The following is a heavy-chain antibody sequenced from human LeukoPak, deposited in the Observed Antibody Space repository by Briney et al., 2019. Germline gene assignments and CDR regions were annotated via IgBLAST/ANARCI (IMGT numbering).Heavy chain of an antibody. CDR1: GGSISSYY. D-gene: IGHD5-24*01. CDR2: IYYSGST. J-gene: IGHJ4*02. V-gene: IGHV4-59*01. Sequence: SETLSLTCTVSGGSISSYYWSWIRQPPGKGLEWIGYIYYSGSTNYNPSLKSRVTISVDTSKNQFSLKLSSVTAADTAVYYCARHGDGYPEYYFDYWGQGTLVTVSS. CDR3: ARHGDGYPEYYFDY.